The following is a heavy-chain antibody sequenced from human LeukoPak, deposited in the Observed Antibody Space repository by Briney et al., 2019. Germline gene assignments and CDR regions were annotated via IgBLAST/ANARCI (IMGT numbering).Heavy chain of an antibody. CDR1: GYTFTSYA. V-gene: IGHV7-4-1*02. Sequence: GSVKVSCKAAGYTFTSYAMNCVRQAPGQGLEWMGWINTSTGNPTYAQGFTGRFVFSLDTSVSTAYLQISSLKAEDTAVYYCARDSSGWYVWFDPWGQGTLVTVSS. CDR2: INTSTGNP. J-gene: IGHJ5*02. CDR3: ARDSSGWYVWFDP. D-gene: IGHD6-19*01.